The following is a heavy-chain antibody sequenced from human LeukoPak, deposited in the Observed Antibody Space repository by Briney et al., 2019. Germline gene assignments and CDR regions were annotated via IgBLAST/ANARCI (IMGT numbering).Heavy chain of an antibody. J-gene: IGHJ4*02. CDR3: ARERGTGRFDY. CDR1: GFTYSCYA. D-gene: IGHD1-1*01. CDR2: ISYDGSNK. V-gene: IGHV3-30*04. Sequence: GGSLSLSCPASGFTYSCYAMHWVRQAPGKGLEWVAVISYDGSNKYYADSVKGRFTISRDNSKNTLYLQMNSLRAEGTAVYYCARERGTGRFDYCARGTRVIVSA.